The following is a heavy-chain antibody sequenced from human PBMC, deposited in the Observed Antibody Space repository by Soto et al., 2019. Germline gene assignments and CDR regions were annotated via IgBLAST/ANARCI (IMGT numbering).Heavy chain of an antibody. CDR3: ARDYFDRSGLYGMDL. D-gene: IGHD3-22*01. CDR1: GYTFIDYY. V-gene: IGHV1-2*02. Sequence: QLLQSGAEVRKPGASVKVSCKASGYTFIDYYMHWVRQAPGQGLEWMGWINPDTDDTHYAQKFQGRLIMTRDTSINTDYMELSRLTSDDTAVYYCARDYFDRSGLYGMDLWGQGTTVTVSS. CDR2: INPDTDDT. J-gene: IGHJ6*02.